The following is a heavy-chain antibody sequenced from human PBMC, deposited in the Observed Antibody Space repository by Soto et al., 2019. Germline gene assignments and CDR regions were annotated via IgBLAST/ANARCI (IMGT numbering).Heavy chain of an antibody. CDR1: GFTFSSYA. D-gene: IGHD3-22*01. CDR3: AKVFYYYDSSGYYYCDY. CDR2: ISGSGSTI. Sequence: EVQLLESGGGLVQPGGSLRLSCAASGFTFSSYAVSWVRQAPGKGPEWISSISGSGSTIYYADSVKGRFTISRDNSKKKLYLQMSNLRAEDTAVYYCAKVFYYYDSSGYYYCDYWGQGTLVTVSS. J-gene: IGHJ4*02. V-gene: IGHV3-23*01.